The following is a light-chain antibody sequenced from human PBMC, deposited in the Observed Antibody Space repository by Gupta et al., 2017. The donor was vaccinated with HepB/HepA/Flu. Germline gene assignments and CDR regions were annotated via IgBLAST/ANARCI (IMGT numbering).Light chain of an antibody. Sequence: SYVLTQPPSVSVAPGKTATITCGGDKIGRKTVHWFQQKPGHAPILVVHDDNVRPSGIPERLSGSNSGNTATLTISRVEAGDEADYYCQVWDTRSDDLIFGGGTKLTVL. CDR1: KIGRKT. V-gene: IGLV3-21*03. CDR2: DDN. J-gene: IGLJ2*01. CDR3: QVWDTRSDDLI.